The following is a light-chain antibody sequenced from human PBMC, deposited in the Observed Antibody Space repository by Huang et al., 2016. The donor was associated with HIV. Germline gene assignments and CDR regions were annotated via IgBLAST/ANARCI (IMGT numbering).Light chain of an antibody. CDR1: HSIGNK. J-gene: IGKJ1*01. CDR2: KAS. Sequence: DIQMTQSPSSLSASVGETVTITCRASHSIGNKVHLYQQKPGKAPNLLIYKASNLQGGVPSRFSGRGSGTDFTLTIRGLQPEDFAVYYCQQSYSSWWTFGQGTKVEI. CDR3: QQSYSSWWT. V-gene: IGKV1-39*01.